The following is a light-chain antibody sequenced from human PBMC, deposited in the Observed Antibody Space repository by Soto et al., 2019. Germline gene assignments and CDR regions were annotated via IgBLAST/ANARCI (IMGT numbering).Light chain of an antibody. V-gene: IGKV1-27*01. CDR1: QGISNY. J-gene: IGKJ3*01. Sequence: DIQMTQSTSALSASVGDRVNITCRASQGISNYLAWYQQKPGKVPKLLIYAASTLQSGVPSRFSGSGSGTDFTLTISSLQPEDVATYYCQKYNSAPLGPGTKVDIK. CDR3: QKYNSAP. CDR2: AAS.